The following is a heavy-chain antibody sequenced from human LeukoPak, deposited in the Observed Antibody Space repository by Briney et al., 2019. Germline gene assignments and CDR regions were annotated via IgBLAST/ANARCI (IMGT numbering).Heavy chain of an antibody. Sequence: GGSLRLSCAASGFTFSSYSMNWVRQAPGKGLEWVSYISSGSTIYYADSVKGRFTISRDNAKNSLYLQMNSLRAEDTAVYYCARDFLNYYGSGGSADWGQGTLVTVSS. V-gene: IGHV3-48*04. CDR1: GFTFSSYS. CDR3: ARDFLNYYGSGGSAD. CDR2: ISSGSTI. D-gene: IGHD3-10*01. J-gene: IGHJ4*02.